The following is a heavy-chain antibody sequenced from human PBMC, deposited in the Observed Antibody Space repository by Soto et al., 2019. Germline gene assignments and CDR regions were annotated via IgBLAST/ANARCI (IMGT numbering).Heavy chain of an antibody. D-gene: IGHD6-19*01. Sequence: QLVESGGGVVQPGKSLRLSCAGSGFTFGSFAMHWVRQAPGKGLEWVAVISFHGRHQYYADSVKGRFTISRDNSNNTVYLQLSSLRLEDTAVYYCAKDLGSSGWEYFEHSGQGTLVTVSS. CDR2: ISFHGRHQ. V-gene: IGHV3-30*18. CDR1: GFTFGSFA. J-gene: IGHJ4*02. CDR3: AKDLGSSGWEYFEH.